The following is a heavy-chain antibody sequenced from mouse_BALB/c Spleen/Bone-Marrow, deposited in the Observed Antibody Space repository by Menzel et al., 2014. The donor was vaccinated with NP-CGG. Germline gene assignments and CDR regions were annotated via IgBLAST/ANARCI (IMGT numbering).Heavy chain of an antibody. Sequence: QLKQSGAELVRPGTSVKVSCKASGYAFTNYLIEWVKQRPGQGLEWIGVINPGSGGTNYNEKFKGKATLTADKSSSTAYMQLSSLTSDDSAVYFCARQLGPPYAMDYWGQGTSVTVSS. CDR1: GYAFTNYL. V-gene: IGHV1-54*01. D-gene: IGHD3-1*01. CDR2: INPGSGGT. CDR3: ARQLGPPYAMDY. J-gene: IGHJ4*01.